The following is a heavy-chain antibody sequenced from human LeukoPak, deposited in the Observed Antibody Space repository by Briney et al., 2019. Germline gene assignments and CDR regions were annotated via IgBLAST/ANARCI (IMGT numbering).Heavy chain of an antibody. D-gene: IGHD3-10*01. CDR2: IYTSGST. CDR1: GGSISSGSYY. J-gene: IGHJ5*02. CDR3: ARGLLWFGERVVFDP. Sequence: PSETLSLTCTVSGGSISSGSYYWRWIRQPAGKGLEWIGRIYTSGSTNYNPPLKSRVTISVDTSKNQFSLKLSSVTAADTAVYYCARGLLWFGERVVFDPWGQGTLVTVSS. V-gene: IGHV4-61*02.